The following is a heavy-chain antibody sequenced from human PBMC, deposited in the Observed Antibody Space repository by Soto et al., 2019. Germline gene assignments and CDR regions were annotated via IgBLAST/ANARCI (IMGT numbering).Heavy chain of an antibody. CDR2: ISISGTAI. V-gene: IGHV3-48*02. CDR3: ARANGIAGSFYA. J-gene: IGHJ5*02. CDR1: GFTFRSYS. Sequence: PGGSLRLSCSASGFTFRSYSMNWVRQAPGKGLEWVSYISISGTAIYYADSVKGRFTISRDDAKNSLYLQMSSLRDEDTSVYYCARANGIAGSFYAWGKGALFTV. D-gene: IGHD6-13*01.